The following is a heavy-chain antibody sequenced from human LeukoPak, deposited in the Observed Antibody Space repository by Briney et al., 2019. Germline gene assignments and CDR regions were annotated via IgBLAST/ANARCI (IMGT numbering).Heavy chain of an antibody. CDR3: ASGTYRLGDY. V-gene: IGHV3-23*01. D-gene: IGHD3-10*01. CDR1: GFSFSTYA. CDR2: YSGRGVDT. J-gene: IGHJ4*02. Sequence: GGSQRLPCAASGFSFSTYAMSWVRRAPGKGVEWVSGYSGRGVDTHYADSVKGRFRISRDNSKNTLYLQLNSLRAEDTAVYYCASGTYRLGDYWGLGTLVTVSS.